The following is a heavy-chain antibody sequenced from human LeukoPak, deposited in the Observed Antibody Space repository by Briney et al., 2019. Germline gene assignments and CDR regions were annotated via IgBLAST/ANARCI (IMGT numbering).Heavy chain of an antibody. D-gene: IGHD4-23*01. CDR2: INPNSGGT. Sequence: GASVKVSCKASGYTFTGHYMHWVRQAPGQGLEWMGWINPNSGGTNYAQKFQGRVTMTRDTSISTAYMELSRLRSDDTAVYYCARETYGGNLSFDYWGQGTLVTVSS. CDR1: GYTFTGHY. J-gene: IGHJ4*02. V-gene: IGHV1-2*02. CDR3: ARETYGGNLSFDY.